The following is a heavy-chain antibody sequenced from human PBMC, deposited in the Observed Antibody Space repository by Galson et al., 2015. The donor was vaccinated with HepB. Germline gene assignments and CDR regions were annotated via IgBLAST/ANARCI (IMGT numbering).Heavy chain of an antibody. D-gene: IGHD1-26*01. V-gene: IGHV3-23*01. CDR2: ISGSGGST. Sequence: SLRLSCAASGFTFSSYAMSWVRQAPGKGLEWVSAISGSGGSTYYADSVKGRFTISRDNSKNTLYLQMNSLRAEDTAVYYCALTGAGSYSPGTDYWGQGTLVTVSS. CDR3: ALTGAGSYSPGTDY. J-gene: IGHJ4*02. CDR1: GFTFSSYA.